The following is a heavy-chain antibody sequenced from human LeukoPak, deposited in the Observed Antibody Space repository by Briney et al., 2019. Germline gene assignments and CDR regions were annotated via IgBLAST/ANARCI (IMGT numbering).Heavy chain of an antibody. J-gene: IGHJ4*02. CDR3: ARVYYDYVWGSYRTGGYFDY. CDR1: GFTFSSYS. V-gene: IGHV3-21*01. D-gene: IGHD3-16*02. CDR2: ISSSSSYI. Sequence: GGSLRLSCAASGFTFSSYSMNWVRQAPGKGLEWVSSISSSSSYIYYADSVKGRFTISRDNAKNSLYLQMNSLRAEDTAVYYCARVYYDYVWGSYRTGGYFDYWGQGTLVTVSS.